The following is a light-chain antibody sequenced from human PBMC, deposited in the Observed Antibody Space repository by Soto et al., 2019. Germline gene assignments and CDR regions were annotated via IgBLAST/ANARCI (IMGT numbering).Light chain of an antibody. J-gene: IGLJ2*01. V-gene: IGLV2-14*01. CDR1: SSDVGGYDY. CDR3: QSYDSSLTNAV. CDR2: EVN. Sequence: QSALTQPASVSGSPGQSITISCTGTSSDVGGYDYVSWYQLHPGKAPKLMVFEVNNRPSGVSYRFSGSKSGNTASLTISGLQAEDEADYHCQSYDSSLTNAVFGGGTKVTVL.